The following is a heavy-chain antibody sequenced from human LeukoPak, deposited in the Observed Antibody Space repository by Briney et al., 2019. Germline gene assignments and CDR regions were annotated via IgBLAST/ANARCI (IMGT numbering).Heavy chain of an antibody. Sequence: GGSLRLSSAASGFTFSNSAMSWVRQAPGKGLEWVSAISDSGGNTYYADPVKGRFTISRDNSKNTLYLQMSSLRAEDTAVYYCAKDSKKSSVYSSPDYWGQGTLVTVSS. CDR1: GFTFSNSA. J-gene: IGHJ4*02. CDR3: AKDSKKSSVYSSPDY. D-gene: IGHD3-22*01. CDR2: ISDSGGNT. V-gene: IGHV3-23*01.